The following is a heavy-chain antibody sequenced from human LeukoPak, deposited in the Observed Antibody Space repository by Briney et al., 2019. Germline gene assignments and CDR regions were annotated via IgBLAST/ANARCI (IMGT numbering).Heavy chain of an antibody. D-gene: IGHD2-21*01. V-gene: IGHV3-23*01. J-gene: IGHJ4*02. CDR2: ISVSGNT. Sequence: GGPLRLSCAASGFTLSSYAMSWVRQAPGKGLEWVSAISVSGNTYHADSVKGRFTISRDSSKNTLYLQMNRLRAEDAAVYYCAKAPVTTCSGAYCYPFDYWGQGTLVTVSS. CDR1: GFTLSSYA. CDR3: AKAPVTTCSGAYCYPFDY.